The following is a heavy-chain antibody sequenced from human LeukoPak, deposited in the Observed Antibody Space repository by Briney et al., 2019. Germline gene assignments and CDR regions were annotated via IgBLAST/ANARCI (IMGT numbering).Heavy chain of an antibody. Sequence: GGSLRLSCAASGFTFSSYAMHWVRQAPGKGLEWVAVISYDGSNKYYADSGKGRCTISRDNSKNTLYLQMNSLRAEDTAVYYCARSSLRYCSGGSCLPNWFDPWGQGTLVTVSS. V-gene: IGHV3-30*04. CDR1: GFTFSSYA. J-gene: IGHJ5*02. CDR3: ARSSLRYCSGGSCLPNWFDP. D-gene: IGHD2-15*01. CDR2: ISYDGSNK.